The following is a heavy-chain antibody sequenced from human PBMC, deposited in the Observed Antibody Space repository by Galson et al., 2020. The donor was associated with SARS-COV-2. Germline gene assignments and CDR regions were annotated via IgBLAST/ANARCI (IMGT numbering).Heavy chain of an antibody. D-gene: IGHD1-7*01. CDR1: GYSFTDYW. Sequence: KVSCEGFGYSFTDYWIGWVRQRPGKGLEWMGIIYPGDSDTRYSPSFEGHISISAGNSVSTAYLRWSSLKASDTAIYYCARALTGTRHPYYFDYWGQGTLVTVSS. CDR3: ARALTGTRHPYYFDY. J-gene: IGHJ4*02. CDR2: IYPGDSDT. V-gene: IGHV5-51*01.